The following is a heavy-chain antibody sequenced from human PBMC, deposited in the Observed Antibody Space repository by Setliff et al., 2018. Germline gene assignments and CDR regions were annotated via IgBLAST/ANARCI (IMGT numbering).Heavy chain of an antibody. J-gene: IGHJ6*03. D-gene: IGHD3-22*01. CDR2: INHSGTT. Sequence: SETLSLTCAASGGTFTYYYWTWIRQAPGKGLEWIGEINHSGTTNYNPSLKSRVTISVDTSKNQFSLKLSSVTAADTAVYYCARASLDSSGYLYYYYYYMDVWGKGTTVTVSS. CDR1: GGTFTYYY. CDR3: ARASLDSSGYLYYYYYYMDV. V-gene: IGHV4-34*01.